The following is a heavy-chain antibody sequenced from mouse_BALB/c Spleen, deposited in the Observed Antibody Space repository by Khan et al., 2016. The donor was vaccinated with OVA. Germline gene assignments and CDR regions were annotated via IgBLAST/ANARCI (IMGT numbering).Heavy chain of an antibody. Sequence: QIQLVQSGPELKKPGETVKISCKASGYTFTNYGMNWVKQAPGKGLKWMGWINTYTGEPTYTDDFKGRFAFSLETSASTAYLQINNLKNEDTATFFCARGASYWYFDVWGAGTTFTVSS. J-gene: IGHJ1*01. CDR1: GYTFTNYG. CDR3: ARGASYWYFDV. CDR2: INTYTGEP. V-gene: IGHV9-3-1*01.